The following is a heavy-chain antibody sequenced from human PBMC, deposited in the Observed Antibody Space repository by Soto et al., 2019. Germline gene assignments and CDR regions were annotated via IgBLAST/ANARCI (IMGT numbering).Heavy chain of an antibody. CDR2: ISYDGSNK. V-gene: IGHV3-30*18. CDR1: GFTFSSYG. D-gene: IGHD4-17*01. J-gene: IGHJ5*02. Sequence: QVQLVESGGGVVQPGRSLRLSCAASGFTFSSYGMHWVRQAPGKGLEWVAVISYDGSNKYYADSVKGRFTISRDNSKNPLDLQMTSRRSEDTAVYYCAKDRHFDYGYYIYPSWCDPWGQGTLVTVSS. CDR3: AKDRHFDYGYYIYPSWCDP.